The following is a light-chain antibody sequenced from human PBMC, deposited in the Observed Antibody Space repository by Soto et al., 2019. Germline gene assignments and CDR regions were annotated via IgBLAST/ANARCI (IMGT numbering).Light chain of an antibody. CDR1: SSNIGAGYD. V-gene: IGLV1-40*01. CDR3: QSYDSSLSAVV. J-gene: IGLJ2*01. Sequence: QSVLTQPPSVSGAPGQTVTISCTGSSSNIGAGYDVHWYQQLPGTAPKLLIYGNSNRPSGVPYRFSGSKSGTSASLAITGLQAEDEADYYCQSYDSSLSAVVFGGGTKVTVL. CDR2: GNS.